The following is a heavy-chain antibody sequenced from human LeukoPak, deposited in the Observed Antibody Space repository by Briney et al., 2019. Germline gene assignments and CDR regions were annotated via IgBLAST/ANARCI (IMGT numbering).Heavy chain of an antibody. CDR3: AKDLRGYCGGDCYSAEY. CDR1: GFTFTGYA. Sequence: GGSLKLSCAASGFTFTGYAMTWVRQAPGKGLDGVSTIRVSGGGKHYADSVKGRFTISRDSSKNTVYLQMNSLRAEDTPVYYCAKDLRGYCGGDCYSAEYWGRGTLVTVSS. D-gene: IGHD2-21*02. J-gene: IGHJ4*02. V-gene: IGHV3-23*01. CDR2: IRVSGGGK.